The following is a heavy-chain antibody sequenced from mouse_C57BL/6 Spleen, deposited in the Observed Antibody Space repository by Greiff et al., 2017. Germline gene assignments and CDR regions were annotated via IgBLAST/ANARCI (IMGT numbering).Heavy chain of an antibody. D-gene: IGHD1-1*01. CDR2: IYPGSGST. J-gene: IGHJ3*01. Sequence: QVQLQQPGAELVKPGASVKMSCKASGYTFTSYWITWVKQRPGQGLEWIGDIYPGSGSTNYNEKFKSKATLTVDTSSSTAYMQLNSLTSEDSAVYYCARNYGSSSAWFAYWGQGTLVTVSA. CDR1: GYTFTSYW. CDR3: ARNYGSSSAWFAY. V-gene: IGHV1-55*01.